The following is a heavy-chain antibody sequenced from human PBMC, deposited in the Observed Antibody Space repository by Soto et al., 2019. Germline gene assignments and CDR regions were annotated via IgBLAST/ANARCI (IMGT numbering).Heavy chain of an antibody. Sequence: QVQLVQSGAEVKKPGASVKVSCKASGYTFTRYYMHWVRQAPGQGLEWMGIINPSGGSTSYAQKFQGRVTMTRDTSTSTVYMELSSLRSEDTAVYYCARGGYCSSTSCYGDNWFDPWGQGTLVTVSS. CDR1: GYTFTRYY. CDR2: INPSGGST. J-gene: IGHJ5*02. D-gene: IGHD2-2*01. V-gene: IGHV1-46*01. CDR3: ARGGYCSSTSCYGDNWFDP.